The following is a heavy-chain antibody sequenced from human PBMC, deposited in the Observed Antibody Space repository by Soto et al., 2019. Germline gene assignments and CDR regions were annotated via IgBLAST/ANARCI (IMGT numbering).Heavy chain of an antibody. Sequence: SETLSLACTVSGGSISSYYSSWFRQSPGKRMEWIGYVHHSWGSSYNPSLQSRVAISLDTSKSQFSLKVTSVTATDTAVYYCARQGFGPLHGLVDVWGQGTTVTVSS. J-gene: IGHJ6*02. CDR3: ARQGFGPLHGLVDV. CDR1: GGSISSYY. CDR2: VHHSWGS. D-gene: IGHD3-10*01. V-gene: IGHV4-59*08.